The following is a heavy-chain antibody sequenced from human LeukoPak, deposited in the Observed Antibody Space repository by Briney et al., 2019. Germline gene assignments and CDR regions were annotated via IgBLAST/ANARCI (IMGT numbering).Heavy chain of an antibody. CDR1: GDSISSSTYY. J-gene: IGHJ4*02. Sequence: SETLSLTCTVSGDSISSSTYYWGWIRQPPGKGLEWIGSMYYSGSTYYNPSLKSRVTISVDTSKNQFSLRLSSVTAADTAVYYCARHRDYGTGWYGFDYWGQGSLVTVSS. V-gene: IGHV4-39*01. CDR2: MYYSGST. D-gene: IGHD6-19*01. CDR3: ARHRDYGTGWYGFDY.